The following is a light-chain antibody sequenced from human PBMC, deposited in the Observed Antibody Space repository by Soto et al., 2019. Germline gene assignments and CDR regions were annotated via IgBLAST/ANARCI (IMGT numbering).Light chain of an antibody. V-gene: IGLV2-14*01. CDR1: SSDVGGHNY. CDR2: EVS. CDR3: SSFSSSSTLYV. J-gene: IGLJ1*01. Sequence: SVLTQPASVSGSPGQSITISCTGTSSDVGGHNYVSWYQHHADKAPKLMIYEVSNRPSGVSNRFSGSKSGNTASLTIYGLQAEDEADYYCSSFSSSSTLYVFGTGTKLTVL.